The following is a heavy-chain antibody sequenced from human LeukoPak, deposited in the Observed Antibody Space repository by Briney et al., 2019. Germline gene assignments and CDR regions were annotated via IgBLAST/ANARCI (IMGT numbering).Heavy chain of an antibody. CDR2: IKQDGSEK. CDR1: GFTFSNYW. Sequence: GGYLKLSCAASGFTFSNYWMSWVRQAPGKGVEWVANIKQDGSEKYYVDSVKGRFTISRDNAKNSLYLQMNSLRAEDTAVYYCARRYFDYWGQGTLVTVSS. CDR3: ARRYFDY. J-gene: IGHJ4*02. V-gene: IGHV3-7*01. D-gene: IGHD1-14*01.